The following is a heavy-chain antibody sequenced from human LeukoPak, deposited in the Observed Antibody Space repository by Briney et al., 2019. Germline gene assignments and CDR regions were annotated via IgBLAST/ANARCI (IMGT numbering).Heavy chain of an antibody. V-gene: IGHV3-7*01. Sequence: GGSLRLSCAVSGINFRGYWMAWVRQAPGKGLEWVANMKQDGSEKYYVDSVKGRFTISRDNAKNSLYLEMNSLRVQDTAVYYCARDLGHTGYDLYDYWGQGTLVTVSS. CDR2: MKQDGSEK. CDR3: ARDLGHTGYDLYDY. D-gene: IGHD5-12*01. J-gene: IGHJ4*02. CDR1: GINFRGYW.